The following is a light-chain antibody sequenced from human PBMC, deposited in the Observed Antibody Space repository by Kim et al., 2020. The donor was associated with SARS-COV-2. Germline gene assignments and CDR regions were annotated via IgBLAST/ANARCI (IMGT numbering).Light chain of an antibody. CDR3: HQYDESPRT. J-gene: IGKJ1*01. Sequence: SLGERATRSCRASQSVTSSRLAWYQQISGQAPRLLIYGASIRASGIPDRFSGTGSGTDFTLTISRLEPEDFAVYYCHQYDESPRTFGQGTKVDIK. CDR2: GAS. CDR1: QSVTSSR. V-gene: IGKV3-20*01.